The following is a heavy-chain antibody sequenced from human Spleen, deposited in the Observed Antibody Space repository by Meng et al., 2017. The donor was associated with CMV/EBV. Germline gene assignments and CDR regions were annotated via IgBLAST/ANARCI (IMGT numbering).Heavy chain of an antibody. CDR2: IYFSGVT. D-gene: IGHD1-1*01. Sequence: CTVSGAYIPHGGYYWSWIRQHPGRGLGWIGFIYFSGVTYYNPSLKSRITISVDASKRQFFLKLNSVTAADTAVYYCAKTDSREGGFDSWGQGTLVTVSS. J-gene: IGHJ4*02. V-gene: IGHV4-31*03. CDR3: AKTDSREGGFDS. CDR1: GAYIPHGGYY.